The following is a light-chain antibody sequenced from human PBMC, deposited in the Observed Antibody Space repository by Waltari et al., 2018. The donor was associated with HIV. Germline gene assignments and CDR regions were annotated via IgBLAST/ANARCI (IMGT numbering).Light chain of an antibody. J-gene: IGKJ1*01. Sequence: VLTQSPGPLSLSPGERTTLSCRASQSVSSGYLAWYQQKPGQAPGVLIYAAASTAADIPARFSGSGSGTDFTVSISRLEPEDIAIYYGQQYDTAPWTFGQGTKVEIK. CDR1: QSVSSGY. V-gene: IGKV3-20*01. CDR2: AAA. CDR3: QQYDTAPWT.